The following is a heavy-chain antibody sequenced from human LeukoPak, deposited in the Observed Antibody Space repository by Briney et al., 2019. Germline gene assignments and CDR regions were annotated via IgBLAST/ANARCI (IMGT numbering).Heavy chain of an antibody. D-gene: IGHD4-17*01. V-gene: IGHV4-59*01. CDR2: IYYSGST. CDR1: GGSISSYY. CDR3: ARTVITGDAFDT. Sequence: PSETLSLTCTVSGGSISSYYWSWIRQPPGKGLEWIGYIYYSGSTNYNPSLKSRVTIPVETSKNQCSLKRSSGTAADTAAYYCARTVITGDAFDTWGQGTMVTVSS. J-gene: IGHJ3*02.